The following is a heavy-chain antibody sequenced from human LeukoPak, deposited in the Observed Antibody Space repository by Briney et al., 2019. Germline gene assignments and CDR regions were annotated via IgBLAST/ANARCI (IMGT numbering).Heavy chain of an antibody. D-gene: IGHD3-10*01. CDR2: IYYSGRT. Sequence: SGTLSLTCTVSGGSISSYYWSWIRQPPGKGLEWSGYIYYSGRTNYNPSLKSRVTISVDTSKNQFSLKLSSVTAADTAVYYCARQSYGSGGPYYMDVWGKGTTVTVSS. J-gene: IGHJ6*03. CDR3: ARQSYGSGGPYYMDV. V-gene: IGHV4-59*08. CDR1: GGSISSYY.